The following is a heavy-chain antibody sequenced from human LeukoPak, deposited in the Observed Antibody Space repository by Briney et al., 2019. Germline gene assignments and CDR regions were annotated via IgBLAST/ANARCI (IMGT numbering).Heavy chain of an antibody. V-gene: IGHV4-34*01. CDR3: ARVTGYMIEDYFDY. D-gene: IGHD3-22*01. CDR1: GGSFTDYY. Sequence: SETLSLTCAVYGGSFTDYYWNWIRQPPGKGLEWIGEINHSGITNYNPSLKSRVTISADTSKNQFSLKLSSVTAADTAVYYCARVTGYMIEDYFDYWGQGTLVTVSS. J-gene: IGHJ4*02. CDR2: INHSGIT.